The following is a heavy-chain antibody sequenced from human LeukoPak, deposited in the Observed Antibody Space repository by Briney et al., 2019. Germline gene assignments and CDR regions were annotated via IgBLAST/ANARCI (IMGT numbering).Heavy chain of an antibody. CDR1: GGSISSSSYY. V-gene: IGHV4-39*07. CDR2: IYYSGST. CDR3: ARASTVTTTRTFFHY. Sequence: SETLSLTCTVSGGSISSSSYYWGWIRQPPGKGLEWIGSIYYSGSTYYNPSLKSRVTISVDTSKNQFSLKLSSVTAADTAVYYCARASTVTTTRTFFHYWGQGTLVTVSS. D-gene: IGHD4-17*01. J-gene: IGHJ4*02.